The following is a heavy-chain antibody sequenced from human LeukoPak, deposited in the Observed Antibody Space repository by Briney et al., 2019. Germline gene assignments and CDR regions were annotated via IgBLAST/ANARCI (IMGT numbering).Heavy chain of an antibody. Sequence: PGGSLRLSCAASGFTFSDYYMSWIRQAPGEGLEWVSYISSSGSTIYYADSVKGRFTISRDNAKNSLYLQMNSLRAEDTAVYYCAKDLLAGGTMVRGAIYNFDYWGQGTLVTVSS. J-gene: IGHJ4*02. V-gene: IGHV3-11*04. CDR1: GFTFSDYY. D-gene: IGHD3-10*01. CDR2: ISSSGSTI. CDR3: AKDLLAGGTMVRGAIYNFDY.